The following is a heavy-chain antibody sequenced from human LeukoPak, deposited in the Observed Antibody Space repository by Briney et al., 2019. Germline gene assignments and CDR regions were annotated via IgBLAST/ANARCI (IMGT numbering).Heavy chain of an antibody. CDR3: ATLSPLTGTTVPDY. Sequence: ASVKVSCKVSGYTLTELSMHWVQQAPGKGLEWMGGFDPEDGETIYAQKFQGRVTMTEDTSTDTAYMELSSLRSEDTAVYYCATLSPLTGTTVPDYWGQGTLVTVSS. V-gene: IGHV1-24*01. J-gene: IGHJ4*02. D-gene: IGHD1-7*01. CDR1: GYTLTELS. CDR2: FDPEDGET.